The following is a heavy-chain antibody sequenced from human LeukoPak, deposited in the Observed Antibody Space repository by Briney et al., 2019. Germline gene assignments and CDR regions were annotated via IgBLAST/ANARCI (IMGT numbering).Heavy chain of an antibody. CDR2: INPNSGGT. D-gene: IGHD1-26*01. CDR3: ARDRGSIVGATTFDY. CDR1: GYTFTGYY. J-gene: IGHJ4*02. Sequence: SVKVSCKASGYTFTGYYMHWVRQAPGQGLEWMGRINPNSGGTNYAQKFQGRVTMTRDTSISTAYMELRSLRSDDTAVYYCARDRGSIVGATTFDYWGQGTLVTVSS. V-gene: IGHV1-2*06.